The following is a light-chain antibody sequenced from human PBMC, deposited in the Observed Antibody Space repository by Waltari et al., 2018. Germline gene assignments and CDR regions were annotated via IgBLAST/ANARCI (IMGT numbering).Light chain of an antibody. CDR3: QQSDGIPFT. CDR2: KTS. V-gene: IGKV1-39*01. CDR1: QSVGRF. J-gene: IGKJ2*01. Sequence: DIKMTQSPSSLSASVGDTVTITCRASQSVGRFLNWYQQRPGEAPNRLIYKTSNLQGGVPSRFSGSGSGTDFTLTIDSLQPEDFATYYCQQSDGIPFTFGPGT.